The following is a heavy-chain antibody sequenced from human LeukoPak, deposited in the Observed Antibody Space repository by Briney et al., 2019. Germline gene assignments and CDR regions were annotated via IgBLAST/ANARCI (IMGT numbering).Heavy chain of an antibody. D-gene: IGHD4-17*01. CDR2: MNPNSGNT. J-gene: IGHJ6*03. CDR1: GYTFTSYD. V-gene: IGHV1-8*03. CDR3: ARGRTVTTWWIYYYYYYYMDV. Sequence: GASVKVSCKASGYTFTSYDINWVRQATGQGLEWMGWMNPNSGNTGYAQKFQGRVTITRNTSISTAYMELSSLRSEDTAVYYCARGRTVTTWWIYYYYYYYMDVWGKGTTVTVSS.